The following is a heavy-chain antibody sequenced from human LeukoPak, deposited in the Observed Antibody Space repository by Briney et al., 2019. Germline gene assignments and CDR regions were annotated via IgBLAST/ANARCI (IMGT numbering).Heavy chain of an antibody. J-gene: IGHJ4*02. V-gene: IGHV3-53*04. CDR1: GFTFTSYA. CDR2: IYSGGST. CDR3: ASRLRDGFDY. D-gene: IGHD5-24*01. Sequence: GGSLRLSCAASGFTFTSYAFHWVRQAPGKGLEWVSVIYSGGSTYYADSVKGRFTISRHNSKNTLYLQMNSLRAEDTAVYYCASRLRDGFDYWGQGTLVTVSS.